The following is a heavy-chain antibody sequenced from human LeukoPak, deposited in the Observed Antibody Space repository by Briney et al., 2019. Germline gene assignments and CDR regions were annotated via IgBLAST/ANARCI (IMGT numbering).Heavy chain of an antibody. CDR3: ARLSYCSSTSCDWFDP. V-gene: IGHV4-34*01. Sequence: SETLSLTCAVYGGSFSGYYWSWIRQPPGKGLEWIGEINHSGSTNYNPSLKSRVTISVDTSKNQFSLKLSSVTAADTAVYYCARLSYCSSTSCDWFDPWGQGTLVTVSS. CDR1: GGSFSGYY. D-gene: IGHD2-2*01. J-gene: IGHJ5*02. CDR2: INHSGST.